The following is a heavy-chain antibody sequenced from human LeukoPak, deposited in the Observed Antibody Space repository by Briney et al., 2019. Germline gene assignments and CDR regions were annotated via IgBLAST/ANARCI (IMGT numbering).Heavy chain of an antibody. CDR2: ISYDGSNK. Sequence: GRSLRLSCAASGFTFSSYAMHWVRQAPGKGLEWVAVISYDGSNKYYADSVKGRFTISRDNSKNTLYLQMNSLRAEDTAVCYCARDDVVWGQGTTVTVSS. CDR3: ARDDVV. CDR1: GFTFSSYA. V-gene: IGHV3-30*14. J-gene: IGHJ6*02.